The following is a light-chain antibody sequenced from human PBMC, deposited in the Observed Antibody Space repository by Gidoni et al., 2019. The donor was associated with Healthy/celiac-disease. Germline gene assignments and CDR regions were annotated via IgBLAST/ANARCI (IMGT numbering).Light chain of an antibody. CDR2: KAS. V-gene: IGKV1-5*03. Sequence: DIQMTQSPSTLSASVGDRVTITCRDSQSISSWLAWYQQKPVKAPKRLIYKASSLESGVPSSFSGSGSGTEFTLTISSLQPYDFATYYCQQYNSYWTFGQGTKVEIK. CDR3: QQYNSYWT. J-gene: IGKJ1*01. CDR1: QSISSW.